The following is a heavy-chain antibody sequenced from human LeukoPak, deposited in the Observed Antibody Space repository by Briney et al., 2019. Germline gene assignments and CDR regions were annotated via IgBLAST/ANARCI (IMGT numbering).Heavy chain of an antibody. CDR1: GGSISSSSYY. CDR3: ARGLGGWYPYYFDY. CDR2: IYYSGST. D-gene: IGHD6-19*01. V-gene: IGHV4-61*05. J-gene: IGHJ4*02. Sequence: PSETLSLTCTVSGGSISSSSYYWSWIRQPPGKGLEWIGYIYYSGSTNYNPSLKSRVTISVDTSKNQFSLKLSSVTAADTAVYYCARGLGGWYPYYFDYWGQGTLVTVSS.